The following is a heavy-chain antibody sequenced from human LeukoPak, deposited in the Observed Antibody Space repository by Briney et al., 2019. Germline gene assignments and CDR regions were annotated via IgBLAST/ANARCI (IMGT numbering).Heavy chain of an antibody. CDR1: GFTFTSYS. V-gene: IGHV3-48*02. CDR3: ARDRPWYDSSGYYFDY. Sequence: PGGSLRLSCAASGFTFTSYSMNWVRQAPGKGLEWVSYISSTSSTIYCVDSVKGRFTVSRDNAKNSLYLQMNSLRDEDTAVYYCARDRPWYDSSGYYFDYWGQGTLVTVSS. J-gene: IGHJ4*02. CDR2: ISSTSSTI. D-gene: IGHD3-22*01.